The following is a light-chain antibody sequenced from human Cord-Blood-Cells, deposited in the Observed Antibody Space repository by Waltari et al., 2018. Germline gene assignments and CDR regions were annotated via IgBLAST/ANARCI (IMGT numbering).Light chain of an antibody. CDR2: EGS. CDR3: CSYAGRSTL. J-gene: IGLJ3*02. V-gene: IGLV2-23*01. Sequence: QSALTQPASVSGSPGQSITISCTGTSSDVGSYNLVSWYQQHPGKAPKLMIYEGSKRPSGVSNRFSGSKSGNTASLTISGLRADDEADYYCCSYAGRSTLFGGGTTLTVL. CDR1: SSDVGSYNL.